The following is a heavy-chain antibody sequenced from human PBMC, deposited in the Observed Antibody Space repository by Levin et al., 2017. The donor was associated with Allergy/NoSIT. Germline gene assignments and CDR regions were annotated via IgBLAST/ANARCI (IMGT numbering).Heavy chain of an antibody. V-gene: IGHV3-30-3*01. D-gene: IGHD1-1*01. Sequence: PGGSLRLSCAASGFTFSNYAMHWVRQAPGKGLEWVGVISDDGGSEFYIDSVKGRFTISRDNSKNRLYLQMDSLRAEDTALYYCVREIAEEGTWGQGTLVIVSS. J-gene: IGHJ4*02. CDR1: GFTFSNYA. CDR2: ISDDGGSE. CDR3: VREIAEEGT.